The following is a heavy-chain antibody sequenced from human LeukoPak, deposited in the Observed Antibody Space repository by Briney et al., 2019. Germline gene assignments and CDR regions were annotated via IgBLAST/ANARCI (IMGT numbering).Heavy chain of an antibody. Sequence: SETLSLTCTVSGGSISSYYWSWIRQPPGKGLEWIGYIYYSGSTNYNPSLKSRVTISVDTSKNQFSLKLSSVTAADTAVYYCARDRRGYSGYDYWFDPWGQGTLVTVSS. CDR2: IYYSGST. V-gene: IGHV4-59*12. D-gene: IGHD5-12*01. CDR3: ARDRRGYSGYDYWFDP. J-gene: IGHJ5*02. CDR1: GGSISSYY.